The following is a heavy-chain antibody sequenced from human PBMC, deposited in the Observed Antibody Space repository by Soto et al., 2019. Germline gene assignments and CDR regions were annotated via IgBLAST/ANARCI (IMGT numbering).Heavy chain of an antibody. J-gene: IGHJ4*02. CDR3: AREGSLLPTYYFDY. CDR1: GFTFSSYG. Sequence: GGSLRLSCAASGFTFSSYGMHWVRQAPGKGLEWVAVIWYDGSNKYYADSVKGRFTISRDNSKNTLYLQMNSLRAEDTAVYYCAREGSLLPTYYFDYWGQGTLVTVSS. V-gene: IGHV3-33*01. CDR2: IWYDGSNK.